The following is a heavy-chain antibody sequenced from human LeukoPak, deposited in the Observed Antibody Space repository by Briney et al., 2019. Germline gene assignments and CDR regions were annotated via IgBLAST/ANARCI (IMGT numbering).Heavy chain of an antibody. Sequence: GGSLRLSCAASGFTFSSYEMNWVRQAPGKGLEWVSYISSSGSTIYYADSVKGRFTISRDNSKNTLYLQMNSLRAEDTAVYYCAIPDGIAAAGTAFDYWGQGTLVTVSS. CDR1: GFTFSSYE. V-gene: IGHV3-48*03. J-gene: IGHJ4*02. CDR2: ISSSGSTI. CDR3: AIPDGIAAAGTAFDY. D-gene: IGHD6-13*01.